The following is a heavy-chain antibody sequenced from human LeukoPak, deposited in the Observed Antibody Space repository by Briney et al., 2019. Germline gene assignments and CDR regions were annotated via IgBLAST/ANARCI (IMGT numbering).Heavy chain of an antibody. J-gene: IGHJ4*02. CDR3: AKDHGLWSGYGY. Sequence: PGGSLRLSCAASGFTFSSHAMSWVRQAPGKGLEWVSAISGSGGSTYYADSVKGRFTISRDNSKNTLYLQMNSLRAEDTAVYYCAKDHGLWSGYGYWGQGTLVTVSS. CDR2: ISGSGGST. CDR1: GFTFSSHA. V-gene: IGHV3-23*01. D-gene: IGHD3-3*01.